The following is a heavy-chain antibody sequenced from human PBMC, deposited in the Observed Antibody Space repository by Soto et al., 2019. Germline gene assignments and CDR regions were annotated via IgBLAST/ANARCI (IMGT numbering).Heavy chain of an antibody. V-gene: IGHV2-5*02. J-gene: IGHJ3*01. CDR2: FFWGDDK. CDR1: GFSLTTSGRG. Sequence: QITLKESGPTLVKPTQTLTRTCTFSGFSLTTSGRGVGWIRQPPGKALEWLALFFWGDDKRYSPSLKTRLTIRKDTSKNQVVLTMTNMGPEDTATYYCAHRRAMLDAFDVWGQGTVVTVSS. CDR3: AHRRAMLDAFDV. D-gene: IGHD3-10*02.